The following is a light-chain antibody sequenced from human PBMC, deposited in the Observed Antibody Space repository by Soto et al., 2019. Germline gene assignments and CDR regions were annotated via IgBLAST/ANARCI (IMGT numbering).Light chain of an antibody. CDR3: SSYTRSSTVI. CDR2: EVS. Sequence: QSVLTQPPSASGSPGQPITISCTGTSSDVGGYNYVSWYQHYPGKAPKLMICEVSNRPSGVSNRFSGSKSGNTASLTISGLQAEDEADYYCSSYTRSSTVIFGGGTKVTVL. V-gene: IGLV2-14*01. CDR1: SSDVGGYNY. J-gene: IGLJ2*01.